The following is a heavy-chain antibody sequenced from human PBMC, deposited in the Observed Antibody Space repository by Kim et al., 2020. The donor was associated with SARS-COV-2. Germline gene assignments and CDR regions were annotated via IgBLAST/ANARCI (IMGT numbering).Heavy chain of an antibody. J-gene: IGHJ4*02. V-gene: IGHV3-21*01. CDR3: ARDGEPGFLGLEAPAAYDY. Sequence: GGSLRLSCAASGFTFSSYSMNWVRQAPGKGLEWVSSISSSSSYIYYADSVKGRFTISRDNAKNSLYLQMNSLRAEDTAVYYCARDGEPGFLGLEAPAAYDYWGQGTLVTVSS. CDR2: ISSSSSYI. D-gene: IGHD2-21*01. CDR1: GFTFSSYS.